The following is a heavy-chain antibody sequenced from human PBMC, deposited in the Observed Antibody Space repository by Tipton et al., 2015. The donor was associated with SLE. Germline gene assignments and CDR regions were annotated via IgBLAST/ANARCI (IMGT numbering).Heavy chain of an antibody. CDR3: ARGLLEPGDY. D-gene: IGHD1-1*01. CDR2: IYYSGNT. CDR1: GGSFSAFY. V-gene: IGHV4-34*01. Sequence: TLSLTCAVYGGSFSAFYWTWIRQHPGKGLEWIGYIYYSGNTFYNPSLKSRLTISVDTSKNQFSLKLSSVTAADTAVYYCARGLLEPGDYWGQGTLVTVSS. J-gene: IGHJ4*02.